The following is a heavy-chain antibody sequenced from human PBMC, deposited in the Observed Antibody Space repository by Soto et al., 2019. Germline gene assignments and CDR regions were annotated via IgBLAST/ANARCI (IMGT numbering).Heavy chain of an antibody. J-gene: IGHJ4*02. D-gene: IGHD5-12*01. Sequence: SETLSLTCTVSGGSISSGGYYWSWIRQHPGKGLEWIGYIYYSGSTNYNPSLKSRVTISVDTSKNQFSLKLSSVTAADTAVYYCAAGRGLPRYYWAQGTLVTVSS. CDR2: IYYSGST. V-gene: IGHV4-61*08. CDR1: GGSISSGGYY. CDR3: AAGRGLPRYY.